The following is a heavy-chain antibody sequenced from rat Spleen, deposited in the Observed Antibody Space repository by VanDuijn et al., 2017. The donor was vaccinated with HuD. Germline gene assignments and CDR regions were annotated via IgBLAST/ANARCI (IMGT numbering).Heavy chain of an antibody. J-gene: IGHJ4*01. D-gene: IGHD1-3*01. CDR3: AKTTVAYYYIMDA. Sequence: EVQLQESGPGLVKPSQSLSLTCSVTGYSITSNYWGWIRKFPGNKLEWMGYINSAGSTNYNPSLKSRISITSDTSRNQVFLQVNSLTTDETATYYCAKTTVAYYYIMDAWGQGASVTVSS. CDR2: INSAGST. CDR1: GYSITSNY. V-gene: IGHV3-3*01.